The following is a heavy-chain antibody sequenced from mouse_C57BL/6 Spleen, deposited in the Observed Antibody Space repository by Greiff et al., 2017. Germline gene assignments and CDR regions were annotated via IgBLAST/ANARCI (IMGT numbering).Heavy chain of an antibody. CDR2: IYPGDGDT. D-gene: IGHD1-1*01. Sequence: VKLMESGPELVKPGASVKISCKASGYAFSSSWMNWVKQRPGKGLEWIGRIYPGDGDTNYNGKFKGKATLTADKSSSTAYMQLSSLTSEDSAVYFCARRGYYYGSSYGDYAMDYWGQGTSVTVSS. V-gene: IGHV1-82*01. CDR3: ARRGYYYGSSYGDYAMDY. J-gene: IGHJ4*01. CDR1: GYAFSSSW.